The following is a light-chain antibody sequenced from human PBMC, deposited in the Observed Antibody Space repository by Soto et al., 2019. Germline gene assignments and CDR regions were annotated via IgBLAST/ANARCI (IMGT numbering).Light chain of an antibody. V-gene: IGKV2D-29*01. CDR2: EVS. CDR1: QTARHSDGRTY. Sequence: DLVMTQIPLSLSVTPGRAASISCKSSQTARHSDGRTYLYWYRQKPGQPPHFLIYEVSNRFSGVPERFSGSGSGTDFTLNISRVEADDVGVYYCMQNIDLPPTFGQGTKLEIK. CDR3: MQNIDLPPT. J-gene: IGKJ2*01.